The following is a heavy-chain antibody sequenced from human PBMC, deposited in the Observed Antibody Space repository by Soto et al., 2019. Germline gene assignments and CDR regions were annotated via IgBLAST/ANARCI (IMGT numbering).Heavy chain of an antibody. CDR2: INHSGST. V-gene: IGHV4-34*01. Sequence: PSETLSLTCAVYGGSFSGYYWSWIRQPPGKGLEWIGEINHSGSTNYNPSLKSRVTISVDTSKNQFSLKLSSVTAADTAVYYCAITYVILTGYPNRGMGVWGQGTTVTVSS. CDR3: AITYVILTGYPNRGMGV. D-gene: IGHD3-9*01. J-gene: IGHJ6*02. CDR1: GGSFSGYY.